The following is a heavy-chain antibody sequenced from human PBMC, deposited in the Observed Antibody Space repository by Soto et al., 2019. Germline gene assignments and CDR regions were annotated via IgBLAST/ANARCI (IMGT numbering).Heavy chain of an antibody. J-gene: IGHJ4*02. D-gene: IGHD3-22*01. Sequence: EVQLVESGGDLIQPGGSLRLSCAASGFTVSSNDMSWVRQAPGKGLEWVSLIYSSGSTHYADSVKGRFTISRDNSKNTVHLQINTLRAADTAVYYCARRPLSSSGAYWGQGTLVTVSS. CDR2: IYSSGST. CDR1: GFTVSSND. CDR3: ARRPLSSSGAY. V-gene: IGHV3-53*01.